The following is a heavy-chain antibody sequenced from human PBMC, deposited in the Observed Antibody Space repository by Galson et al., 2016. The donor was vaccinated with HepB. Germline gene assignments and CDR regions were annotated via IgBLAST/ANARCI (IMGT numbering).Heavy chain of an antibody. V-gene: IGHV1-69*06. CDR3: ARDRPSHAQYYFDY. CDR1: EGTFSSYT. CDR2: IIPMFGTA. Sequence: SVKVSCKASEGTFSSYTITWVRQAPGQGLEWMGGIIPMFGTANHAQKLQGRVTITADKSTSTAYMELSGLRSEDTAVYYCARDRPSHAQYYFDYWGQGTPVTVSS. J-gene: IGHJ4*02.